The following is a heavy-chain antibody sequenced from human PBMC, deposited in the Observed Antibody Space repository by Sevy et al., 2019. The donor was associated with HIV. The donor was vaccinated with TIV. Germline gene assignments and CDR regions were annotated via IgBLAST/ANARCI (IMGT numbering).Heavy chain of an antibody. Sequence: GGSLRLSCAASGFTFSSYAMHWVRQAPGKGLEWVVVISYDGSNKYYGDSVKGRFTISRDNSKNPLYLQMNSLRAEDTAVYYCARVLSCSGGSCYHLDYWGQGTLVTVSS. CDR2: ISYDGSNK. CDR3: ARVLSCSGGSCYHLDY. J-gene: IGHJ4*02. D-gene: IGHD2-15*01. V-gene: IGHV3-30*04. CDR1: GFTFSSYA.